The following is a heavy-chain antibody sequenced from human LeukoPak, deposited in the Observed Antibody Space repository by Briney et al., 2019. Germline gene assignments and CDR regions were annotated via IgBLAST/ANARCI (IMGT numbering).Heavy chain of an antibody. V-gene: IGHV1-18*01. CDR3: AVDQVAGTSPIVDY. CDR1: GYTFTSYG. CDR2: ISACNGNT. Sequence: GASVKVSCKASGYTFTSYGISWVRQAPGQGLERMGWISACNGNTNYAQKLQGRVTMTTDTSTSTAYMELRSLRSDDTAVYYCAVDQVAGTSPIVDYWGQGTLVTVSS. J-gene: IGHJ4*02. D-gene: IGHD6-19*01.